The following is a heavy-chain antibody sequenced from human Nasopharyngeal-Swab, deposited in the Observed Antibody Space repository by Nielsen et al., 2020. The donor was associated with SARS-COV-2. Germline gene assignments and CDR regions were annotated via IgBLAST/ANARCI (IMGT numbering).Heavy chain of an antibody. CDR3: ATEDSGY. CDR2: INPNSGGT. D-gene: IGHD3-10*01. Sequence: ASVKVSCKASGYTFTDYYIHWVRQAPGQGLEWMGRINPNSGGTEYAQKFQGRVTMTRNTSISTAYMELSSLRSEDTAVYYCATEDSGYWGQGTLVTVSS. V-gene: IGHV1-2*06. CDR1: GYTFTDYY. J-gene: IGHJ4*02.